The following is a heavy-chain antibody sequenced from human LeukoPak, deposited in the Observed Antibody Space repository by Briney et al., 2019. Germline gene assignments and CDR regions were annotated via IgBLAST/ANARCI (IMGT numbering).Heavy chain of an antibody. Sequence: PGGSLRLSSAASGYTFSSYSINWGRQAPGKGLEWVSSISVGGNYIYYADSVRGRFSISRDDARNSLYLQMDSLSGDDTAVYYCARLRRKSDRSGYYYYYVYWGQGTLVTVSS. CDR3: ARLRRKSDRSGYYYYYVY. V-gene: IGHV3-21*01. CDR2: ISVGGNYI. D-gene: IGHD3-22*01. CDR1: GYTFSSYS. J-gene: IGHJ4*02.